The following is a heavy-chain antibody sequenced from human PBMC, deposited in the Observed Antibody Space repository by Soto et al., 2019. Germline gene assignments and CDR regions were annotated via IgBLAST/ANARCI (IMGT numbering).Heavy chain of an antibody. CDR1: GFTFSSYA. CDR3: ARSDSSGF. D-gene: IGHD3-22*01. Sequence: QVQLVESGGGVVQPGRSLRLSCAASGFTFSSYAMHWARQAPCKGLEWVAVISSDGSNKYYAASVKARFTISRDNSKNALYLQMTSVRAEDTAVYYGARSDSSGFCGQGTLVTVSS. V-gene: IGHV3-30-3*01. CDR2: ISSDGSNK. J-gene: IGHJ4*02.